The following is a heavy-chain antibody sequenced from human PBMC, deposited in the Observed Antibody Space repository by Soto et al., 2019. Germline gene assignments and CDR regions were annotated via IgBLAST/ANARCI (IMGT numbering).Heavy chain of an antibody. CDR2: IYYSGST. D-gene: IGHD4-17*01. CDR1: GGSISSGGYY. Sequence: LXLTCTVSGGSISSGGYYWSWIRQHPGKGLEWIGYIYYSGSTYYNPSLKSRVTISVDTSKNQFSLKLSSVTAADTAVYYCARDKFYGEYAWFDPWGQGTLVTVSS. V-gene: IGHV4-31*03. CDR3: ARDKFYGEYAWFDP. J-gene: IGHJ5*02.